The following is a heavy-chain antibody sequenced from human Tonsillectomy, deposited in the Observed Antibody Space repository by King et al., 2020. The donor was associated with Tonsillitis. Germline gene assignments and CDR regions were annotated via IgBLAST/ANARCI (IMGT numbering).Heavy chain of an antibody. CDR2: IKSKTDGGTT. V-gene: IGHV3-15*07. J-gene: IGHJ4*02. CDR3: TTDNRGSGYVTFPFVY. D-gene: IGHD5-12*01. CDR1: GFTFSNAW. Sequence: VQLVESGGGLVKPGGSLRLSCAASGFTFSNAWMNWVRQAPGKGLEWVGRIKSKTDGGTTDYAAPVKGRFTISRDDSKNTLYLQMNSLKTEATAVYYCTTDNRGSGYVTFPFVYWGQGTLVTVSS.